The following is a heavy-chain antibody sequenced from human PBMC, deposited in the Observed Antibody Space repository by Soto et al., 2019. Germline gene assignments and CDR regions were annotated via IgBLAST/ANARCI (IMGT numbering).Heavy chain of an antibody. D-gene: IGHD6-13*01. Sequence: SVKVSCKASGGTFSSDAISWVRQAPGQGLEWMGGIIPIFGTANYAQKFQGRVTITADESTSTAYMELSSLRSEDTAVYYCASTYSSSWYYYYGMDVWGQGTTVTVSS. CDR1: GGTFSSDA. CDR2: IIPIFGTA. V-gene: IGHV1-69*13. CDR3: ASTYSSSWYYYYGMDV. J-gene: IGHJ6*02.